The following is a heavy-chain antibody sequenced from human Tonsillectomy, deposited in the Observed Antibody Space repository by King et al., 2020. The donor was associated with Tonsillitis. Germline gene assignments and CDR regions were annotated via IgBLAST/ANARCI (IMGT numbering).Heavy chain of an antibody. CDR3: ARAPPPRGSLRYFDY. CDR2: INSDGSST. CDR1: GFTFSSYW. J-gene: IGHJ4*02. V-gene: IGHV3-74*01. Sequence: VQLVESGGGLVQPGGSLRLSCAASGFTFSSYWMHWVRQAPGKGLVWVSRINSDGSSTSYADSVKGRFTSSRDNAKNTLYLQMNSLRAEDTAVYYCARAPPPRGSLRYFDYWGQGTLVTVSS. D-gene: IGHD5-12*01.